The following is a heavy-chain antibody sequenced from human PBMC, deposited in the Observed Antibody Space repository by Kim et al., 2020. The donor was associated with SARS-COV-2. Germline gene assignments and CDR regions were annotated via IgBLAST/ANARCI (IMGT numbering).Heavy chain of an antibody. CDR1: GFTFSSYW. D-gene: IGHD3-10*01. J-gene: IGHJ5*02. CDR2: INEYGSKI. V-gene: IGHV3-7*01. Sequence: GGSLRISCAASGFTFSSYWMNWVRQAPGKGPEWVANINEYGSKISYADSVRGRFTISRDNAESSLYLQMNSLRAEDTAMYYCARDGASWGQGTLVTVSS. CDR3: ARDGAS.